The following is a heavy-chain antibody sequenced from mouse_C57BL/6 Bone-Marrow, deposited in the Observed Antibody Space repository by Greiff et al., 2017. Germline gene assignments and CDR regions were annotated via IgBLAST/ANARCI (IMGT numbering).Heavy chain of an antibody. D-gene: IGHD1-1*01. J-gene: IGHJ2*01. CDR3: ARSRGYYYGSSYLYFDY. CDR2: IFPGSGST. Sequence: QVHVKQSGPELVKPGASVKISCKASGYTFTDYYINWVKQRPGQGLEWIGWIFPGSGSTYYNEKFKGKATLTVDKSSSTAYMLLSSLTSEDSAVYFCARSRGYYYGSSYLYFDYWGQGTTLTVSS. CDR1: GYTFTDYY. V-gene: IGHV1-75*01.